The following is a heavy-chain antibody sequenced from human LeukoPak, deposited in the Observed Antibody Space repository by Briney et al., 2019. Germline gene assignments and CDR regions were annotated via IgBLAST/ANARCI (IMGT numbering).Heavy chain of an antibody. V-gene: IGHV3-33*06. J-gene: IGHJ4*02. CDR2: IWYDGSNR. Sequence: GSLRLSCAASGFTFSSYGMHWVRQAPGKGLEWVAVIWYDGSNRYHADSVKGRFTISRDNSKNTLYLQMNSLRAEDTAVYYCAKDRSGDFWSGYYPEYYFDYWGQGTLVTVSS. D-gene: IGHD3-3*01. CDR3: AKDRSGDFWSGYYPEYYFDY. CDR1: GFTFSSYG.